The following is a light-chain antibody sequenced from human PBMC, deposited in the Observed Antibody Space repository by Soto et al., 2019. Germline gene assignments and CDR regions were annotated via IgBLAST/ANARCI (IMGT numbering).Light chain of an antibody. CDR1: QSVSAN. CDR3: QQYDNRPT. J-gene: IGKJ3*01. V-gene: IGKV3-15*01. Sequence: EIVLTQSPATLSVSPGETATLSCRASQSVSANLAWYQLKPGQAPRLLIYGATTSAAGFPGKFSGSGSGTEFTPTITRLQSEDAADYYCQQYDNRPTFGPGTKVDIK. CDR2: GAT.